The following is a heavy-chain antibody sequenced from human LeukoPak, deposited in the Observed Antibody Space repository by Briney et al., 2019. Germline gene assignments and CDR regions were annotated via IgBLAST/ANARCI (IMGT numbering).Heavy chain of an antibody. Sequence: SVKVSCKASGGTFSSYAISWVRQAPGQGLEWMGRIIPIFGTANYAQKFQGRVTITTDESTSTAYMELSSLRSEDTAVYYCARGRRYNWNDGFDYWGQGTLVTVSS. CDR3: ARGRRYNWNDGFDY. CDR2: IIPIFGTA. CDR1: GGTFSSYA. J-gene: IGHJ4*02. V-gene: IGHV1-69*05. D-gene: IGHD1-1*01.